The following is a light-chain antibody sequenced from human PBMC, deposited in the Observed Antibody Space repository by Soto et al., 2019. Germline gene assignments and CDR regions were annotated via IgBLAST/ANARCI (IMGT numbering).Light chain of an antibody. Sequence: DIQMTQSPSSLSASVGDRVTITCQASQDISNHLNWYQLQPGEDPKLLIYAASNLETGVPSRFSGGGSWTDFTFTISSLQPEDIAIYYCQQYGSLPYIFGQGTKLEIK. CDR3: QQYGSLPYI. CDR1: QDISNH. CDR2: AAS. V-gene: IGKV1-33*01. J-gene: IGKJ2*01.